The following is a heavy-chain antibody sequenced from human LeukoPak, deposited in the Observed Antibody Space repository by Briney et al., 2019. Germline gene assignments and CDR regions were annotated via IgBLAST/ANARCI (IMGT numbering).Heavy chain of an antibody. CDR2: ISGSGGST. Sequence: GGSLRLSCAASGFTFTSYAMSWVRQAPGKGVGWGSAISGSGGSTYYADSVKGRFTIARDNSKNTLYLQMNSLGAEDTAVYYCAKLMTIYDYVWGSYRPGDYWGQGTLVTVSS. J-gene: IGHJ4*02. V-gene: IGHV3-23*01. CDR1: GFTFTSYA. D-gene: IGHD3-16*02. CDR3: AKLMTIYDYVWGSYRPGDY.